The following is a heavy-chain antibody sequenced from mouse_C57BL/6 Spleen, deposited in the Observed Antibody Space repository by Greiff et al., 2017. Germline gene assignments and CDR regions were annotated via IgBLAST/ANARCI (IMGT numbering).Heavy chain of an antibody. Sequence: QVQLQQSGAELVRPGSSVKLSCKASGYTFTSYWMHWVKQRPIQGLEWIGNIDPSDSETHYNEKFKDKATLTVDKSSSTAYMQLSSLTSEASAVYYCERECGYDAVHYWGPGTPLTVST. CDR1: GYTFTSYW. J-gene: IGHJ2*01. V-gene: IGHV1-52*01. CDR2: IDPSDSET. CDR3: ERECGYDAVHY. D-gene: IGHD2-2*01.